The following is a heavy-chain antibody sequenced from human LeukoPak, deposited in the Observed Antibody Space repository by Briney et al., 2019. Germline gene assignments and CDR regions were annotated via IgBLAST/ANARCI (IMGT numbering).Heavy chain of an antibody. CDR2: IWYDGSNK. J-gene: IGHJ3*02. V-gene: IGHV3-33*01. CDR1: GFTFSSYG. CDR3: ARVGFGELFDAFDI. Sequence: GRSLRLSCAASGFTFSSYGMHWVRQAPGKGLEWVAVIWYDGSNKYYADSVKGRFTISRDNPKNTLYLQMNSLRAEDTAVYYCARVGFGELFDAFDIWGQGTMVTVSS. D-gene: IGHD3-10*01.